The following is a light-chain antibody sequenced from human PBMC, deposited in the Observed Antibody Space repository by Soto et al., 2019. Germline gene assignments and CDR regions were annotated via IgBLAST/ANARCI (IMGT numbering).Light chain of an antibody. CDR2: SDD. CDR1: TSNIGSQT. CDR3: AAWDGNLKGWL. Sequence: QSVLTQPPSASGTPGQRVTISCSGDTSNIGSQTVNWYQQFPGTAPRLLVYSDDQWPSGVPDRFSGSKSGTSASLAINGLQSEDEATYYWAAWDGNLKGWLFGGGTKLTVL. J-gene: IGLJ3*02. V-gene: IGLV1-44*01.